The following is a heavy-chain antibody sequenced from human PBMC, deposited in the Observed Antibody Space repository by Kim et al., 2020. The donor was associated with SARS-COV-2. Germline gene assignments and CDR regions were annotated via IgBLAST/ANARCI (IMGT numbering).Heavy chain of an antibody. V-gene: IGHV1-3*01. D-gene: IGHD1-1*01. CDR3: ARDGTTRNGGYYFDY. J-gene: IGHJ4*02. Sequence: QKFQGRDTITRDASASTAYMELSSLRSEDTAVYYCARDGTTRNGGYYFDYWGQGALVTVSS.